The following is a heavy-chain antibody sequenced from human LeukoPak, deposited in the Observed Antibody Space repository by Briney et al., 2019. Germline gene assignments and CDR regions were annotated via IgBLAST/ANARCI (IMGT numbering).Heavy chain of an antibody. CDR2: IYYSGST. D-gene: IGHD3-10*01. CDR1: GGSISSSSYY. CDR3: ARRASRQSGGYYYYGMDV. J-gene: IGHJ6*02. Sequence: SETLSLTGTVSGGSISSSSYYWGWIRQPPGKGLEGIGSIYYSGSTYYNPSLTGRVTISVEPSKNQFRLKLSSVTAADPAVYYCARRASRQSGGYYYYGMDVWGQGTTVTVSS. V-gene: IGHV4-39*01.